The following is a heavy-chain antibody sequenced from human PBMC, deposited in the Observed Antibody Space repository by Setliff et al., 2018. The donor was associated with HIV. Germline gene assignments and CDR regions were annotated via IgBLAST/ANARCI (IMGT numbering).Heavy chain of an antibody. Sequence: SETLSLTCTVSGGSRSSYDWSWFRQPPGKGLEWIGSIYYPGSTDYNPSLMSRVTISLDTPKNQFSLKLNSVIAADTAVYYCARNRVPSSLWGQGTLVTVSS. CDR3: ARNRVPSSL. J-gene: IGHJ4*02. CDR2: IYYPGST. D-gene: IGHD3-10*01. CDR1: GGSRSSYD. V-gene: IGHV4-59*01.